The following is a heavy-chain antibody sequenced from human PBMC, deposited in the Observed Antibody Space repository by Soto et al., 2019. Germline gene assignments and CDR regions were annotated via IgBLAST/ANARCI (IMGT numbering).Heavy chain of an antibody. J-gene: IGHJ6*02. D-gene: IGHD3-10*01. V-gene: IGHV5-10-1*01. CDR3: ASSSFLRSGDLFHGLDV. CDR2: IDPSDSYT. CDR1: GYSFTSYW. Sequence: PGESLKISCKGSGYSFTSYWISWVRQMPGKGLEWMGRIDPSDSYTNYSPSFQGHVTISADKSISTAYLQWSSLKASDTAMYYCASSSFLRSGDLFHGLDVWGQGTTVTVSS.